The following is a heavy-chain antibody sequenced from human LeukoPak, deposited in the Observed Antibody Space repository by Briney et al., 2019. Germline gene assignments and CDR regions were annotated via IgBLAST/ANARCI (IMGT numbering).Heavy chain of an antibody. CDR1: GGSISDYY. V-gene: IGHV4-59*01. J-gene: IGHJ3*01. CDR3: ARDSPFEWAVFGDSSDV. Sequence: PSETLSLTCTVSGGSISDYYWSWIRQSPGKGLEWIGHMHYSGSTNYNSSLESRVTISMDTSKRQISLKLSSVTAADTAVYYCARDSPFEWAVFGDSSDVWGQGTVVAVSS. D-gene: IGHD3-3*01. CDR2: MHYSGST.